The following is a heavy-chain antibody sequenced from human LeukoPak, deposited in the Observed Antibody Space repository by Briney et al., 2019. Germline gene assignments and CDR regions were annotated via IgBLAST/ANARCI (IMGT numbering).Heavy chain of an antibody. CDR2: SRNKDHRYST. CDR1: GFTFSDHY. Sequence: GGSLRLSCVVSGFTFSDHYMDWVRQAAGKGLEWVGRSRNKDHRYSTEYAASVEGRFTISRDLSKNSLYLQMNSLKVEDTAIYYCVRGHDSFDYWGQGTLVTVS. V-gene: IGHV3-72*01. J-gene: IGHJ4*02. CDR3: VRGHDSFDY.